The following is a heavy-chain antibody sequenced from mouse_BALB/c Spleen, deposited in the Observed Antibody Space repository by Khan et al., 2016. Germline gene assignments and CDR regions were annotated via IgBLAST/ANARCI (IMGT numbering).Heavy chain of an antibody. J-gene: IGHJ2*01. CDR3: ARQDNYVDWAYYFDS. D-gene: IGHD2-13*01. CDR1: GYTFTKYG. CDR2: INTYTGKP. Sequence: QIQLVQSGPELKKPGETVKISCKAFGYTFTKYGMNWVKQAPGKGLKWMGWINTYTGKPTYAEDFKGRFAFSLETSANTAYLQINKLKNEDTATYFVARQDNYVDWAYYFDSWRQGPTLTVSS. V-gene: IGHV9-3-1*01.